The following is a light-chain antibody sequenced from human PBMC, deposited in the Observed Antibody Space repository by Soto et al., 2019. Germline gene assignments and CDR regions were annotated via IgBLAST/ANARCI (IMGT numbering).Light chain of an antibody. Sequence: DIPLTQSPSFLSASVGDRVTITCRASQGISSYLAWYQQKPGKAPKLLIYAASTLQSGVPSRFSGSGSGTEFTLTISSLQPEDFATYYCQQLNSLITFGQGTRLEIK. CDR2: AAS. CDR3: QQLNSLIT. CDR1: QGISSY. V-gene: IGKV1-9*01. J-gene: IGKJ5*01.